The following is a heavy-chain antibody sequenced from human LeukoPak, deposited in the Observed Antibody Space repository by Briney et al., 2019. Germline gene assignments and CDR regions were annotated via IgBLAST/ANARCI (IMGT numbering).Heavy chain of an antibody. CDR2: ISSSGSTI. CDR1: GFTFSSYE. CDR3: ARGWLRLVYYGMDV. D-gene: IGHD5-12*01. J-gene: IGHJ6*04. Sequence: WGSLRLSCAASGFTFSSYEMNWVRQAPGKGLEWVSYISSSGSTIYYADSVKGRFTISRDNAKNSLYLQMNSLRAKDTAVYYCARGWLRLVYYGMDVWGKGTTVTVSS. V-gene: IGHV3-48*03.